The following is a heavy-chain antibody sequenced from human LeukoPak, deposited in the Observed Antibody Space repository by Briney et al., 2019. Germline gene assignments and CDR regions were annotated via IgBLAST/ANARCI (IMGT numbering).Heavy chain of an antibody. V-gene: IGHV3-74*01. CDR3: ARDVRILGLIDY. Sequence: PGGSLRLSCAASGLTFSSHWMHWVRQAPGKGLVWVSRITNDGSSTTYADPVKGRFTISRDNAKNMLYLQVNSLRAEDTAIYYCARDVRILGLIDYWGQGTLVTVSS. CDR2: ITNDGSST. J-gene: IGHJ4*02. D-gene: IGHD1-26*01. CDR1: GLTFSSHW.